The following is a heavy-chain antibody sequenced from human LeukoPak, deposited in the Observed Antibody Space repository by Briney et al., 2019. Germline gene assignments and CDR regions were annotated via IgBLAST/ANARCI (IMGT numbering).Heavy chain of an antibody. CDR3: ARAQLNLLVDFGMDV. V-gene: IGHV4-59*01. CDR1: GGSITTYY. D-gene: IGHD6-13*01. Sequence: PSETLSLTCTVSGGSITTYYWTWIRQPPGKGLEWIGYINYSGSTNYNPSLKSRVTISVDTSKNQFSLKLSSVTAADTAVYYCARAQLNLLVDFGMDVWAKGPRSPSP. CDR2: INYSGST. J-gene: IGHJ6*02.